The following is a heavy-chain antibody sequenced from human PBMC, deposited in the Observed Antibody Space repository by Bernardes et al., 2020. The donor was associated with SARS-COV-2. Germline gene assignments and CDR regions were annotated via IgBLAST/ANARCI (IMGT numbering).Heavy chain of an antibody. CDR1: GFMCSNCA. V-gene: IGHV3-23*01. D-gene: IGHD1-26*01. CDR3: ARDLVGAPYFDY. J-gene: IGHJ4*02. Sequence: GRSLRLSCASSGFMCSNCAMSWVHQAPGLGLEWLSALSCSGGSRYYADSVKGRFTISRDNSKNTLYLQMNSLRAEDTAVYYCARDLVGAPYFDYWGQGTLVTVSS. CDR2: LSCSGGSR.